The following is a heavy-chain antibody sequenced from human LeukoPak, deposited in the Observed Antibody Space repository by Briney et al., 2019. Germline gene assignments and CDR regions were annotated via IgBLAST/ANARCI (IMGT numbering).Heavy chain of an antibody. D-gene: IGHD3-10*01. CDR3: ARWSGFYGSGSYGTFDP. V-gene: IGHV4-59*01. J-gene: IGHJ5*02. Sequence: SETLSLTCTVSGGSISSYYWSWIRQPPGKGLEWIGYIYYSGSTNYNPSLKSRVTISVDTSKNQFSLKLSSVTAADTAVYYCARWSGFYGSGSYGTFDPSGQGTLVTVSS. CDR1: GGSISSYY. CDR2: IYYSGST.